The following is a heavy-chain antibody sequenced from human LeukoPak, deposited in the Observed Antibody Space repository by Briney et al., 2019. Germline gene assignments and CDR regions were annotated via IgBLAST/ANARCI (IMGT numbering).Heavy chain of an antibody. Sequence: PGRSLRLSCTVSGLPFSDYALRWVRHVPGKGLEWVGFIRISAYGSTTEYSAPVKDRFTISRDDYKSLVYLQMNTPKTEATALYYCAPHRLESHGIQFDYWGQGALVIVSS. V-gene: IGHV3-49*04. CDR3: APHRLESHGIQFDY. CDR2: IRISAYGSTT. D-gene: IGHD1-1*01. J-gene: IGHJ4*02. CDR1: GLPFSDYA.